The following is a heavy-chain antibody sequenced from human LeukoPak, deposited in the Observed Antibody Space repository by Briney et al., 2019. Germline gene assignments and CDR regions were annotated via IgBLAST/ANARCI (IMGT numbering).Heavy chain of an antibody. J-gene: IGHJ6*03. D-gene: IGHD6-25*01. CDR1: GFTFSSYN. V-gene: IGHV3-48*01. CDR2: IYSSSSTI. CDR3: ARFAAGGSYYYYMDV. Sequence: GGSLRLSCAASGFTFSSYNMNWVRQAPGKGLEWVSYIYSSSSTIYYADSVKGRFTISRGNAKNSLYLQMNSLRADDTAVYYCARFAAGGSYYYYMDVWGKGTTVTVSS.